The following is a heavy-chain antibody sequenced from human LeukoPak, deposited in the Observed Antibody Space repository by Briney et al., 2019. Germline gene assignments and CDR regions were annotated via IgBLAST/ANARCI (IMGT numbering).Heavy chain of an antibody. D-gene: IGHD2-2*03. CDR1: GGSISSYY. CDR2: IYYSGST. J-gene: IGHJ4*02. Sequence: SETLSLTCTVSGGSISSYYWSWIRQPPGKGLEWIGYIYYSGSTKYNPSLKSRVTISVDTSKNQFSLKLSSVTAADTAVYYCARHEDGYCSSTSCYGNWGQGTLVTVSS. V-gene: IGHV4-59*08. CDR3: ARHEDGYCSSTSCYGN.